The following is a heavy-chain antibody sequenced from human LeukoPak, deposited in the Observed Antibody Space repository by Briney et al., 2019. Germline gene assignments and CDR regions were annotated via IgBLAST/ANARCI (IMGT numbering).Heavy chain of an antibody. J-gene: IGHJ4*02. CDR1: GYTFTSYG. V-gene: IGHV1-18*04. Sequence: ASVKVSCKASGYTFTSYGISWVRQAPGQGLEWMGWISAYNGNTNYAQKLQGRVTMTTDTSTSTAYMELRSLRSDDTAVYYCARGAPDTAVAGTGRDFDYWGQGTLVTVSS. CDR2: ISAYNGNT. CDR3: ARGAPDTAVAGTGRDFDY. D-gene: IGHD6-19*01.